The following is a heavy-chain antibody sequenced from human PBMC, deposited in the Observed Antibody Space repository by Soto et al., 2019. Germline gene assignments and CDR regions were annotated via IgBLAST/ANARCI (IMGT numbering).Heavy chain of an antibody. Sequence: GGSLRLSCAASGFTFSSYAMSWVRQAPGKGLEWVSAISGSGGSTYYADSVKGRFTISRDNSKNTLYLQMNSLRAEDTAVYYCATGFGIAVAGYYYGMDVWGQGTTVTVSS. J-gene: IGHJ6*02. V-gene: IGHV3-23*01. CDR3: ATGFGIAVAGYYYGMDV. CDR1: GFTFSSYA. D-gene: IGHD6-19*01. CDR2: ISGSGGST.